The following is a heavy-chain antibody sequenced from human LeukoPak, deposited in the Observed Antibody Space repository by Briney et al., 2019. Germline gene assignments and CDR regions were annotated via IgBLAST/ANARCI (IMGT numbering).Heavy chain of an antibody. V-gene: IGHV3-49*03. Sequence: GGSLRLSCTASGFTFGDYAMSWFRQAPGKGLEWVGFIRSKAYGGTTEYAASVKGRFTISRDDSKSIAYMQMNSLKTEDTAVYSCTRDVDYYDSSGYYPADIWGQGTMVTVSS. CDR2: IRSKAYGGTT. J-gene: IGHJ3*02. CDR1: GFTFGDYA. CDR3: TRDVDYYDSSGYYPADI. D-gene: IGHD3-22*01.